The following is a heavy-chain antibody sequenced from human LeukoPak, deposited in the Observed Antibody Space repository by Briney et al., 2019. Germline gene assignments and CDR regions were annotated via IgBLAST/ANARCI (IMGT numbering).Heavy chain of an antibody. D-gene: IGHD4-17*01. CDR2: ISSSGSTI. CDR3: ARDLRDYGDYVSKYSYYYYYGMDV. V-gene: IGHV3-11*04. CDR1: GFTFSDYY. J-gene: IGHJ6*02. Sequence: GGSLRLSCAASGFTFSDYYMSWIRQAPGKGLEWVSYISSSGSTIYYADSVKGRFTISRDNSKNTLYLQMNSLRAEDTAVYYCARDLRDYGDYVSKYSYYYYYGMDVWGQGTTVTVSS.